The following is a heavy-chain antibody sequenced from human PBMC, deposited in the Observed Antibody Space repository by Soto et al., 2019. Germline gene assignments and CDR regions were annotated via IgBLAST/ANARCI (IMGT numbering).Heavy chain of an antibody. CDR1: GFTFSSYA. Sequence: GGSLRLSCSASGFTFSSYAMHWVRQAPGKGLEYVSAISSNGGSTYYADSVKGRFTISRDNSKNTLYLQMSSLRAEDTAVYYCVKELTGTSYYFDYWGQGTLVTVSS. CDR2: ISSNGGST. V-gene: IGHV3-64D*08. D-gene: IGHD3-16*01. CDR3: VKELTGTSYYFDY. J-gene: IGHJ4*02.